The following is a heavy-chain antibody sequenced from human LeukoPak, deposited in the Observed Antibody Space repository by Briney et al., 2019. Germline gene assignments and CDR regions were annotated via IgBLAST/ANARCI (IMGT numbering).Heavy chain of an antibody. D-gene: IGHD6-6*01. CDR3: ARDMQYSSSSNGLYYYYYGMDV. CDR2: IWYDGSNK. V-gene: IGHV3-33*01. CDR1: GFTFSSYG. J-gene: IGHJ6*02. Sequence: GGSLRLSCAASGFTFSSYGMHWVRQAPGKGLEWVAVIWYDGSNKYYADSVKGRFTISRDNSKNTLYLQMNSLRAEDTAVYYCARDMQYSSSSNGLYYYYYGMDVWGQGTTVTVFS.